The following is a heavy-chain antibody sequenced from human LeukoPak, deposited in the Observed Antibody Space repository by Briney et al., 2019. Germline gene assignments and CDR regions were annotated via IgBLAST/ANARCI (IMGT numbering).Heavy chain of an antibody. CDR3: AKESGPYSSSRRQFDY. V-gene: IGHV3-33*06. CDR1: GYTFSSYG. CDR2: IWYDGSNK. Sequence: GGSLRLSCAACGYTFSSYGMHWVRQAPGKGLEWVAVIWYDGSNKYYADSVKGRFTISRDNSKNTLYLQMNSLRAEDTAVYYCAKESGPYSSSRRQFDYWGQGTLVTVSS. J-gene: IGHJ4*02. D-gene: IGHD6-13*01.